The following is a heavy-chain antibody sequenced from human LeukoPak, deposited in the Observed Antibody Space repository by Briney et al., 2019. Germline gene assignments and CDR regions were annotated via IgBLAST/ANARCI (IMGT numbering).Heavy chain of an antibody. CDR3: ARGGIQVSGIDEFDY. J-gene: IGHJ4*02. CDR1: GFTFIDYD. V-gene: IGHV3-13*01. D-gene: IGHD6-19*01. CDR2: IGIRCDT. Sequence: GGPLRLSCAASGFTFIDYDMHWLRQAIGKGLERVSAIGIRCDTHYSGSVKGRFTISRENAESSLYLQMNSLRAEDTAVYYCARGGIQVSGIDEFDYWGQGTLVTVSS.